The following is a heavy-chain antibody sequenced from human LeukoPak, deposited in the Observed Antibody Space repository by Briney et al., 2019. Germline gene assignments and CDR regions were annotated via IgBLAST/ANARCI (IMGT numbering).Heavy chain of an antibody. J-gene: IGHJ4*02. Sequence: GASVKVSCKASAYTFTGYYMHWVRQAPGQGLEWMGWINPNSGGTNYAQKFQGRVTMTRDTSISTAYMELSRLRSDDTAVYYCARVNYGGNSEPFDYWGQGTLVTVSS. CDR3: ARVNYGGNSEPFDY. V-gene: IGHV1-2*02. CDR2: INPNSGGT. D-gene: IGHD4-23*01. CDR1: AYTFTGYY.